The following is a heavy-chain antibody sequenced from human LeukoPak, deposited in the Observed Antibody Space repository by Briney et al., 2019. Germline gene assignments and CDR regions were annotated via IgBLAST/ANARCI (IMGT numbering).Heavy chain of an antibody. V-gene: IGHV4-59*01. Sequence: SETLSLTCTVSGGSISSYYWSWIRQPPGKGLEWIGYIYYSGSTNYNPSLKSRVTISVDTSKNQFSLKLSSVTAADTAVYYCAANQSPVTMVRGVKFAFDIWGQGTMVTVSS. CDR1: GGSISSYY. J-gene: IGHJ3*02. CDR2: IYYSGST. D-gene: IGHD3-10*01. CDR3: AANQSPVTMVRGVKFAFDI.